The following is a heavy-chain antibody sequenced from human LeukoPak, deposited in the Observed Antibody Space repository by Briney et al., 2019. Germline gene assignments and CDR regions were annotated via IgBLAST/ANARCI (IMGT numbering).Heavy chain of an antibody. V-gene: IGHV4-59*08. CDR2: IYHSGST. J-gene: IGHJ4*02. CDR1: GGSISHYY. Sequence: SETLSLTCTVSGGSISHYYWSWIRQPPGKGLEWIGYIYHSGSTNYNPSLNSRVTISVDTSKNQFSLKLSSVTAADTAVYYCARHYDSSAYWYYFDYWGQGTLVTVSS. D-gene: IGHD3-22*01. CDR3: ARHYDSSAYWYYFDY.